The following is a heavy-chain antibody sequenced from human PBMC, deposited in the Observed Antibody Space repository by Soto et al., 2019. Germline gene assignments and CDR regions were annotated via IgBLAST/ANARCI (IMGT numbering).Heavy chain of an antibody. CDR1: GYTFANFW. V-gene: IGHV5-51*01. Sequence: GESLKISCQSSGYTFANFWIGWVRQLPGKGLEWMGIIYPGDHETRYSPSFHGKVTISADRSINTAYLQWNSLEAADTAFYFCARSPRSSPYFDYWGQGALVTVP. D-gene: IGHD6-13*01. CDR3: ARSPRSSPYFDY. CDR2: IYPGDHET. J-gene: IGHJ4*02.